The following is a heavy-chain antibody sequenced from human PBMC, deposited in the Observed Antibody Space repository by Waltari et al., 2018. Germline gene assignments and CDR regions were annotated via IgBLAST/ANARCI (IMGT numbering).Heavy chain of an antibody. J-gene: IGHJ4*02. D-gene: IGHD6-19*01. V-gene: IGHV1-24*01. Sequence: QVQLVQSGAEVKKPGASVKVSCKVSGYTLTELSMHWVRQAPGKGLEWMGGFDPEYGETVYAQTFQGRVTMTEDTSTDTAYMELRSLRSEYTAVYYCAIESLSRRGWQKYYFDYWGQGTLVTVSS. CDR3: AIESLSRRGWQKYYFDY. CDR2: FDPEYGET. CDR1: GYTLTELS.